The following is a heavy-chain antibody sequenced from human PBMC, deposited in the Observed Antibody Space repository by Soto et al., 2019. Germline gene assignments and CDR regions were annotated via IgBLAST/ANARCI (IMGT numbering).Heavy chain of an antibody. CDR3: ASEYNWNYCYYYGVDV. D-gene: IGHD1-20*01. CDR1: GGSISSGDHY. J-gene: IGHJ6*02. CDR2: IYYSGST. V-gene: IGHV4-30-4*01. Sequence: QVQLQESGPGLVKPSQTLSLTCTVSGGSISSGDHYWSWIRQPPGKGLEWIGYIYYSGSTDYNPSLKSRVTISVDTSKNQFSLNLSSVTAADTAVYYCASEYNWNYCYYYGVDVWGQGTTVTVSS.